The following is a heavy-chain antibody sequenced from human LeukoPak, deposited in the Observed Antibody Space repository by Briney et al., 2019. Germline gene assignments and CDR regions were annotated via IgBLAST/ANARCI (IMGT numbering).Heavy chain of an antibody. CDR1: GFTFSSYA. Sequence: GGSLRLSCAASGFTFSSYAMSWVRQAPGKGLEWVSAISGSGGSTYYADSVKGRFTISRDNSKNTLYLQMNSLRAEDTAVYYCAKDLYTYYYDSSGYYWGYWGQGTLVTVSS. D-gene: IGHD3-22*01. V-gene: IGHV3-23*01. CDR3: AKDLYTYYYDSSGYYWGY. CDR2: ISGSGGST. J-gene: IGHJ4*02.